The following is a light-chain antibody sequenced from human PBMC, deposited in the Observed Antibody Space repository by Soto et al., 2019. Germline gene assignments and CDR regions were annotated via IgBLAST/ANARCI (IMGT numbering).Light chain of an antibody. J-gene: IGKJ5*01. V-gene: IGKV1-27*01. CDR1: QGMSNY. CDR3: QKYNSAPS. Sequence: DIQMTQSPSSLSASVAERVTITCRASQGMSNYLAWYQQKPGKVPKLLIYAASTLQSGVPSRFSGSGSGTDFTLTISSLQPEDVATYYCQKYNSAPSFGQGTRLEIK. CDR2: AAS.